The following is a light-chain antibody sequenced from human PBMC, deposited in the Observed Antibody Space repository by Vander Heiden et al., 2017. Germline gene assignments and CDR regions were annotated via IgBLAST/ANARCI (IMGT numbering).Light chain of an antibody. CDR3: AAWDDSLSGLV. CDR2: RNY. J-gene: IGLJ2*01. V-gene: IGLV1-47*01. CDR1: SSNVGNNY. Sequence: QSVLTQPPSASGTPGQRVTISCSGSSSNVGNNYVSWYQQLPGTAPKLLIFRNYQRPSGVPDRFSGSKSGTSASLAISGLRSEDEADYYCAAWDDSLSGLVFGGGTKLTVL.